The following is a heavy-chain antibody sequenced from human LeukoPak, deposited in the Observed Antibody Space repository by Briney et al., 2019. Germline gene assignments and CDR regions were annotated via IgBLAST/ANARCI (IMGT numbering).Heavy chain of an antibody. CDR2: INPSGGST. J-gene: IGHJ3*02. CDR3: ARDSGGDVPLDAFDI. Sequence: ASVKVSCKASGYTFTGYYMHWVRQAPGQGLEWMGIINPSGGSTSYAQKFQGRVTMTRDTSTSTVYMELSSLRSEDTAVYYCARDSGGDVPLDAFDIWGQGTMVTVSS. V-gene: IGHV1-46*01. D-gene: IGHD2-21*02. CDR1: GYTFTGYY.